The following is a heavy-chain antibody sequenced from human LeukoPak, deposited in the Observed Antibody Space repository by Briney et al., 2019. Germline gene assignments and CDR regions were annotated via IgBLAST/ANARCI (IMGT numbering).Heavy chain of an antibody. V-gene: IGHV3-21*01. Sequence: GGSLRLSCAASGFTFSSYSMNWVRQAPGKGLEWVSSISSSSSYIYYADSVKGRFTISRDNAKNSLYLQMNSLRAEDTAVYYCARGSGATTIYYYMDVWGKGTTVTVSS. CDR3: ARGSGATTIYYYMDV. CDR2: ISSSSSYI. D-gene: IGHD4-17*01. J-gene: IGHJ6*03. CDR1: GFTFSSYS.